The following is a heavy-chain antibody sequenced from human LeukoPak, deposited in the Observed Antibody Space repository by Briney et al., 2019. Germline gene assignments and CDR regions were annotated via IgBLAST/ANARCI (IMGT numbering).Heavy chain of an antibody. CDR3: ARDPHYDSSGYYD. V-gene: IGHV3-21*01. CDR2: ISSSSSYI. D-gene: IGHD3-22*01. J-gene: IGHJ4*02. Sequence: GGGLRLSCAASGFTFSSYIMNWVGQAPGKGRQGGSSISSSSSYIYYADSVKGRFTISRDNAKNSLYLQMNSLRAEDTAVYYCARDPHYDSSGYYDWGQGTLVTVSS. CDR1: GFTFSSYI.